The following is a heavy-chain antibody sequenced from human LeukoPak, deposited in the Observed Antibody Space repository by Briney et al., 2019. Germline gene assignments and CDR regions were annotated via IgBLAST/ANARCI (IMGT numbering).Heavy chain of an antibody. Sequence: PSETLSLTCTVSGGSISSGSYYWSWIRQPAGKGLEWIGRIYTSGSTNYNPSLKSRVTISVDTSKNQFSLNLSSVTAADTAVYYCARETYDILTGYYKVDYWGQGTLVTVSS. CDR3: ARETYDILTGYYKVDY. CDR2: IYTSGST. V-gene: IGHV4-61*02. J-gene: IGHJ4*02. D-gene: IGHD3-9*01. CDR1: GGSISSGSYY.